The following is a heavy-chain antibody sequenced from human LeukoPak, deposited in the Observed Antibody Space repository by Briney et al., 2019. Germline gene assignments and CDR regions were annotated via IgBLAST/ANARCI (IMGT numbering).Heavy chain of an antibody. CDR3: TTAHLFGVDAFDI. D-gene: IGHD3-10*02. Sequence: GGSLRLSCAASGFTVSSNYMSWVRQAPGKGLEWVSVIYSGGSTYYADSVKGRFTISRDNSKNTLYLQMNSLRAEDTAVYYCTTAHLFGVDAFDIWGQGTMVTVSS. V-gene: IGHV3-53*01. J-gene: IGHJ3*02. CDR1: GFTVSSNY. CDR2: IYSGGST.